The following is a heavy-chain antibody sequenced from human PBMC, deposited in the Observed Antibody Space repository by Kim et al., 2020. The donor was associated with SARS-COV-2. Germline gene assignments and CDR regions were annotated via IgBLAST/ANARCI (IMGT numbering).Heavy chain of an antibody. J-gene: IGHJ5*02. CDR3: ARDPYYYDSSGYYYVGWFDP. CDR1: GYTFTSYA. D-gene: IGHD3-22*01. CDR2: INTNTGNP. V-gene: IGHV7-4-1*02. Sequence: ASVKVSCKASGYTFTSYAMNWVRQAPGQGLEWMGWINTNTGNPTYAQGFTGRFVFSLDTSVSTAYLQISSLKAEDTAVYYCARDPYYYDSSGYYYVGWFDPWGQGTLVTVSS.